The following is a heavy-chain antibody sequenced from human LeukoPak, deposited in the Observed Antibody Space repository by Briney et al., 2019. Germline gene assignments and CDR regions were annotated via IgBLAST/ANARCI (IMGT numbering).Heavy chain of an antibody. J-gene: IGHJ4*02. CDR3: ARQREWGMYSGSD. V-gene: IGHV4-39*01. Sequence: PSETLSLTCTVSGGSISSSSYYWGWIRQPPGKGLEWIGSIYCSGSTYYNPSLKSRVTISVDTSKNQFSLKLSSVTAADTAVYYCARQREWGMYSGSDWGQGTLVTVSS. D-gene: IGHD3-3*01. CDR2: IYCSGST. CDR1: GGSISSSSYY.